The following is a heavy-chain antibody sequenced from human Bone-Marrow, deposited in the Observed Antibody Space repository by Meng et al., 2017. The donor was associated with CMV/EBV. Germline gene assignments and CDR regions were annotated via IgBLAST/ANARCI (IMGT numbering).Heavy chain of an antibody. J-gene: IGHJ6*02. V-gene: IGHV3-15*01. CDR2: IKSKTDGGTT. Sequence: ESLKISCAASGFTFSNAWMSWVRQAPGKGLEWVGRIKSKTDGGTTDYAAPVKGRFTISRDDSKNTLYLQMNSLKTEDTAVYYCTTDLADDYYYYGMDVWGQRTTVTVSS. CDR1: GFTFSNAW. CDR3: TTDLADDYYYYGMDV.